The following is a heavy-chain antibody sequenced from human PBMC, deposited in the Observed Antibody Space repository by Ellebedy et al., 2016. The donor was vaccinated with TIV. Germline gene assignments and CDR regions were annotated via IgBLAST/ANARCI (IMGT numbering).Heavy chain of an antibody. CDR1: GFTFSSYG. CDR2: IWYDGSNK. Sequence: GESLKISCAASGFTFSSYGMHWVRQAPGKGLEWVAVIWYDGSNKYYADSVKGRFTISRDNSKNTMYLQMNSLRAEDTAVYYCARDSIVGATGAFDIWGQGTMVTVSS. D-gene: IGHD1-26*01. J-gene: IGHJ3*02. CDR3: ARDSIVGATGAFDI. V-gene: IGHV3-33*08.